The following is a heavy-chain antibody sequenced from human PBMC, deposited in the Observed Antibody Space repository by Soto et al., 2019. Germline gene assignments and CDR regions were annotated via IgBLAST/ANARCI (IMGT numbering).Heavy chain of an antibody. Sequence: QVQLQQWGAGLLKPSETLSLTCAVYGGSFSGYYWSWIRQPPGKGLEWIGEINHSGSTNYNPSLKRRVTISVDTSKNQFSLKLSSVTAADTAVYYCARGRNYDYIWGSYREKNFDYWGQGTLVTVSS. CDR1: GGSFSGYY. CDR2: INHSGST. V-gene: IGHV4-34*01. CDR3: ARGRNYDYIWGSYREKNFDY. J-gene: IGHJ4*02. D-gene: IGHD3-16*02.